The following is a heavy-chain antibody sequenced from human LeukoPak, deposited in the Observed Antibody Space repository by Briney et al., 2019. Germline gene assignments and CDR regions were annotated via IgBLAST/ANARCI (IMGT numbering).Heavy chain of an antibody. D-gene: IGHD2-2*01. CDR3: ARGPCSSTSWPPCYYYYMDV. CDR2: IYYSGSN. J-gene: IGHJ6*03. Sequence: SSETLSLTCTVSGGSISSYYWSWIRQPPGKGLEWIGYIYYSGSNNYNPSLKSRVTISVDTSKNQFSLKLSSVTAADTAVYYCARGPCSSTSWPPCYYYYMDVWGKGTTVTVSS. V-gene: IGHV4-59*01. CDR1: GGSISSYY.